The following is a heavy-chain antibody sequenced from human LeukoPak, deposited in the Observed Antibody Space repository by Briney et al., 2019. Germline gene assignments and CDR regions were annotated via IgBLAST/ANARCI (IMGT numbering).Heavy chain of an antibody. V-gene: IGHV1-18*01. Sequence: ASVKVSCKASGYTFTNYGITWVRQAPGQGLEWMGWINAYNGNTNYAQKFHVKVTMTTDTSANTAHMELRSLRSDDTAVYYCARSHYYGAGNYVRVYSPDYWGQGTLVIVSS. CDR1: GYTFTNYG. D-gene: IGHD3-10*01. CDR2: INAYNGNT. J-gene: IGHJ4*02. CDR3: ARSHYYGAGNYVRVYSPDY.